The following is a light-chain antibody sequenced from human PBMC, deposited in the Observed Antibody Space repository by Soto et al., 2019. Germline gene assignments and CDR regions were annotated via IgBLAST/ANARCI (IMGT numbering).Light chain of an antibody. Sequence: QSVLTQPASVSGSPGQSIPISCTGTSRDVGSYNLVSWYQQYPGKAPKLMIYEGSKRPSGVSNRFSGSKSGNTASLTISGLQAEDEADYYCCSYAGTSTYVFGTGTKVTVL. CDR1: SRDVGSYNL. CDR2: EGS. V-gene: IGLV2-23*01. CDR3: CSYAGTSTYV. J-gene: IGLJ1*01.